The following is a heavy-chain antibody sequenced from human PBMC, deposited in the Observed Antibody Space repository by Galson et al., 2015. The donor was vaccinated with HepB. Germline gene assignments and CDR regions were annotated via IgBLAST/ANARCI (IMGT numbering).Heavy chain of an antibody. J-gene: IGHJ2*01. CDR1: GFTVSSNY. CDR2: IYSGGST. V-gene: IGHV3-53*04. D-gene: IGHD1-26*01. Sequence: SLRLSCAASGFTVSSNYMSWVRQAPGKGLEWVSVIYSGGSTYYADSVKGRFTISRHNSKNTLYLQMNSLRAEDTAVYYCARDRDSGSYAYHGYFDLWGRGTLVTVSS. CDR3: ARDRDSGSYAYHGYFDL.